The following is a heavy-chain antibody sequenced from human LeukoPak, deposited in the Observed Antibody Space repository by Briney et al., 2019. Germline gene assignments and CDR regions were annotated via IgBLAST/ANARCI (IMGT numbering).Heavy chain of an antibody. CDR2: ISAYNGNT. CDR1: GYTFTSYG. CDR3: ASTVYYYDCSGYYVVDQYYFDY. Sequence: GASVKVSCKASGYTFTSYGINWVRQAPGQGLEWMGWISAYNGNTNYAQKFQGRVTMTTDTSTSTAYMERRSLRSDDTAVYYCASTVYYYDCSGYYVVDQYYFDYWGQGTLVTVSS. J-gene: IGHJ4*02. D-gene: IGHD3-22*01. V-gene: IGHV1-18*01.